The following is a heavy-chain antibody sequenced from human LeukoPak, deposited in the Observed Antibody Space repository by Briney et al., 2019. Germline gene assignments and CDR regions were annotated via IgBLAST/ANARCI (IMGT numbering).Heavy chain of an antibody. CDR3: ARDLDSSSWYQYYYYYGMDV. CDR1: GFTFSNYA. V-gene: IGHV3-48*02. D-gene: IGHD6-13*01. Sequence: PGGSLRFSCAASGFTFSNYAISWFGQAPGKGRGWVSYISISIITIYYADSVKGRFTISRDNAKNSLYLQMNSLRDEDTAAYYCARDLDSSSWYQYYYYYGMDVWGQGTTVTVSS. J-gene: IGHJ6*02. CDR2: ISISIITI.